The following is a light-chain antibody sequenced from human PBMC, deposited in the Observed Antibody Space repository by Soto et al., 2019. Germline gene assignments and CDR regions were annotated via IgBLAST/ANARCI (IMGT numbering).Light chain of an antibody. J-gene: IGKJ5*01. V-gene: IGKV3-20*01. CDR1: QSVSSSY. Sequence: EIVMTQSPATLSVSPGERATLSCRASQSVSSSYLAWYQQKPGQAPRLLIYGASSRATGIRDRFSGSGSGTDFTLTISRLEPEDFAVYYCQQYGSSPPITFGQGTRLEIK. CDR2: GAS. CDR3: QQYGSSPPIT.